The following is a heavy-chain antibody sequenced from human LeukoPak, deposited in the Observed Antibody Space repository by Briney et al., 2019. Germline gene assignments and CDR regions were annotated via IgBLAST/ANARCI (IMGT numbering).Heavy chain of an antibody. CDR3: ARADSSGYYHPIN. J-gene: IGHJ4*02. CDR2: ISSSSSTI. Sequence: GVLRLSCAASGFTFSSYSMNWVRQAPGKGLEWVSYISSSSSTIYYADSVKGRLTISRDNAKNSLYLQMNSLRAEDTAVYYCARADSSGYYHPINWGQGTLVTVSS. CDR1: GFTFSSYS. V-gene: IGHV3-48*01. D-gene: IGHD3-22*01.